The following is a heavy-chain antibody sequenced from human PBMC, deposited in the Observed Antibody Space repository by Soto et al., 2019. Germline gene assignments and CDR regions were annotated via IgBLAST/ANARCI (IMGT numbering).Heavy chain of an antibody. D-gene: IGHD5-18*01. Sequence: QVQLVESGGGVVQPGRSLRLSCAASGFTFSSYGMHWVRQAPGKGLEWVAVISYDGSNKYYADSVKGRFTISRDNSKNTLYLQMNSLRAEDTAVYYCANGYSSDGMDVWGQGTTVTVSS. CDR1: GFTFSSYG. CDR2: ISYDGSNK. CDR3: ANGYSSDGMDV. V-gene: IGHV3-30*18. J-gene: IGHJ6*02.